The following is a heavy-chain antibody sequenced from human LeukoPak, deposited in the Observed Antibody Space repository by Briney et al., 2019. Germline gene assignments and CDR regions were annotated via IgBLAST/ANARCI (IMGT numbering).Heavy chain of an antibody. CDR3: ARSSGESWLQYIDY. J-gene: IGHJ4*02. D-gene: IGHD5-24*01. CDR2: MNPNSGNT. CDR1: GYTFTSYD. V-gene: IGHV1-8*03. Sequence: ASVKVSCKASGYTFTSYDINWVRQATGQGLEWMGWMNPNSGNTGYAQKFQGRVTITRNTSISTAYMELSSLRSEDTAVYYCARSSGESWLQYIDYWGQGTLVTVSS.